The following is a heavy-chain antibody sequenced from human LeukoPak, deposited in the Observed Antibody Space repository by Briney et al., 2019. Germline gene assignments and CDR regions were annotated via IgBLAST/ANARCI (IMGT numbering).Heavy chain of an antibody. CDR1: GYTFTSYA. CDR2: INAGNGNT. J-gene: IGHJ4*02. CDR3: AVSAWLRFGGMGFDY. Sequence: GASVKVSCKASGYTFTSYAMHWVRQAPGQRLEWMGWINAGNGNTKYSQKFQGRVTITRDTSASTAHMELSSLRSEDTAVYYCAVSAWLRFGGMGFDYWGQGTLVTVSS. V-gene: IGHV1-3*01. D-gene: IGHD5-12*01.